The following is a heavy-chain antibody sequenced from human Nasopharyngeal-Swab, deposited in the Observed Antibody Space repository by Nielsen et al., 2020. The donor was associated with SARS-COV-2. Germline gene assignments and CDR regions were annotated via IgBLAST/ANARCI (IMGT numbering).Heavy chain of an antibody. CDR2: IWYDGSKK. Sequence: GGSLRLSCVASGFTYKYGMNWVRQAPGKGLEGVSVIWYDGSKKFYAESVKGRFSISRDESKNTVYLQMSSLRVEDTAVYYCVSAGSIEYWGPGTLVTVSA. D-gene: IGHD3-10*01. CDR1: GFTYKYG. V-gene: IGHV3-33*01. CDR3: VSAGSIEY. J-gene: IGHJ4*02.